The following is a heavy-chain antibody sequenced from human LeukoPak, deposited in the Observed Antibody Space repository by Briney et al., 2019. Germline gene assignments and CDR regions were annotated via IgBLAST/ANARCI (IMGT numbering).Heavy chain of an antibody. CDR1: GGSISNSNYY. Sequence: SETLSLTCTVSGGSISNSNYYWGWIRQPPGKGLEWIGNIYYSGSTYYNPSLRSRVTISVDTSKNQFSLKLSSVTAADTAVYFCARQLYVSGSYYAPMDVWGKGTTVTISS. V-gene: IGHV4-39*01. J-gene: IGHJ6*03. D-gene: IGHD3-10*01. CDR2: IYYSGST. CDR3: ARQLYVSGSYYAPMDV.